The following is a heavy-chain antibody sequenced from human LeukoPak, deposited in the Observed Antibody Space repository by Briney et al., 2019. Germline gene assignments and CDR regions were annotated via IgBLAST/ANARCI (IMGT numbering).Heavy chain of an antibody. D-gene: IGHD3-10*01. Sequence: PGGSLRLSCAAPGFTFSSYAMHWVRQAPGKGLEWVAVISYDGSNKYYADSVKGRFTISRDNSKNTLYLQMNSLGAEDTAVYYCARDLWMGERFGVFDYWGQGTLVTVSS. J-gene: IGHJ4*02. CDR1: GFTFSSYA. V-gene: IGHV3-30*04. CDR3: ARDLWMGERFGVFDY. CDR2: ISYDGSNK.